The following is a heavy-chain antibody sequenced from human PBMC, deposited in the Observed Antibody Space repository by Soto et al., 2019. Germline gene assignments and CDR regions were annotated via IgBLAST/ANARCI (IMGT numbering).Heavy chain of an antibody. V-gene: IGHV1-69*13. CDR3: ARGYYYDSSGYSTGSDY. CDR1: GGTFSSYS. J-gene: IGHJ4*02. Sequence: SVEVSCKASGGTFSSYSISWVLQAPGEGLEWMGGIIPIFGTANYAQKFQGRVTITADESTSTAYMELSSLRSEDTAVYYCARGYYYDSSGYSTGSDYWGQGTLVTVSS. CDR2: IIPIFGTA. D-gene: IGHD3-22*01.